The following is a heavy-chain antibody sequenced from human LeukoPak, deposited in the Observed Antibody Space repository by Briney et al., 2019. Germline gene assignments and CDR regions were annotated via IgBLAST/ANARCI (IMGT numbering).Heavy chain of an antibody. CDR3: ARKKYSGYDCDY. J-gene: IGHJ4*02. Sequence: SETLSLTCAVYGGSFSGYYWSWIRQPPGKGLEWIGEINHSGSTNYNPSLKSRVTISVDTSKNQFSLKLSSVTAADTAVYCCARKKYSGYDCDYWGQGTLVTVSS. CDR1: GGSFSGYY. D-gene: IGHD5-12*01. CDR2: INHSGST. V-gene: IGHV4-34*01.